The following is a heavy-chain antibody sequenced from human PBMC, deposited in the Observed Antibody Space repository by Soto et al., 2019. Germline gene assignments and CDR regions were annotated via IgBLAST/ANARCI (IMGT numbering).Heavy chain of an antibody. CDR1: GYTFTSYY. J-gene: IGHJ5*02. Sequence: QVQLVQSGAEVKKPGASVKVSCKASGYTFTSYYMHWVRQAPGQGLEWMGIINPSGGSTSYAQKFQGRVTMTRDTSTSTVYIELSSLRSEDTAVYYCARGKFVVVVAADWFDPWGQGTLVTVSS. V-gene: IGHV1-46*01. D-gene: IGHD2-15*01. CDR3: ARGKFVVVVAADWFDP. CDR2: INPSGGST.